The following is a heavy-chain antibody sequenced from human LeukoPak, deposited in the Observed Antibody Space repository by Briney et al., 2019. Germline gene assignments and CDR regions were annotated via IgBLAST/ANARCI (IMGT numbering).Heavy chain of an antibody. J-gene: IGHJ6*02. CDR3: AKASELGDYPNYYYYGMDV. D-gene: IGHD1-14*01. CDR2: ISYNGGSR. V-gene: IGHV3-23*01. CDR1: RISFSHHA. Sequence: GGSLRLSCVASRISFSHHAINWVRQAPGKGLEWVSGISYNGGSRFYADSVKGRFTISRDNSKNTVFLQMNGLRGDDTAVYYCAKASELGDYPNYYYYGMDVWGQGTTVTVSS.